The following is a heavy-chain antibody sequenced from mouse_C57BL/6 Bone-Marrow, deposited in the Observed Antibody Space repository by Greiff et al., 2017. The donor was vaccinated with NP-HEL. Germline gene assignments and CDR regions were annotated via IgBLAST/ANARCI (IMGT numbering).Heavy chain of an antibody. J-gene: IGHJ3*01. Sequence: VQLHQSGPVLVKPGASVKMSCKASGYTFTDYYMNWVKQSHGKSLEWIGVINPYNGGTSYNQKFKGKATLTVDKSSSTAYMELNSLTSEDSAVYYCATYGNYLAYWGQGTLVTVSA. CDR3: ATYGNYLAY. D-gene: IGHD2-1*01. CDR1: GYTFTDYY. V-gene: IGHV1-19*01. CDR2: INPYNGGT.